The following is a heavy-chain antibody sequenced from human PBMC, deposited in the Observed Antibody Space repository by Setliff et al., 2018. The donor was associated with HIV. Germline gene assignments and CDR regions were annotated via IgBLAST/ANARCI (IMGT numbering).Heavy chain of an antibody. J-gene: IGHJ6*02. D-gene: IGHD2-2*01. V-gene: IGHV1-2*02. CDR1: GYTFTGYY. CDR3: ARVHCSSSGCYEYSYYGMDV. Sequence: ASVKVSSKASGYTFTGYYMHWVRQAPGQGLEWMGWINPNRGGTTYAQKFQGRVTMTRDTSISTVYMVVSRLRSDDTAVYYCARVHCSSSGCYEYSYYGMDVWGQGTTVTVSS. CDR2: INPNRGGT.